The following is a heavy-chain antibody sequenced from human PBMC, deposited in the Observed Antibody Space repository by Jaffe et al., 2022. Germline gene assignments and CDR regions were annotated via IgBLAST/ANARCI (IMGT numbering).Heavy chain of an antibody. D-gene: IGHD2-15*01. CDR2: ISSTGGST. V-gene: IGHV3-23*01. CDR3: AKGGIVTGYCSGGICYSHDY. CDR1: GFTFSSYA. Sequence: EVQLLESGGGLVQPGGSLRLSCAASGFTFSSYAMSWVRQAPGKGLEWVSAISSTGGSTYYADSVKGRFTISRDNSKNTLYLQMNSLRAEDTAVYFCAKGGIVTGYCSGGICYSHDYWGQGTLVTVSS. J-gene: IGHJ4*02.